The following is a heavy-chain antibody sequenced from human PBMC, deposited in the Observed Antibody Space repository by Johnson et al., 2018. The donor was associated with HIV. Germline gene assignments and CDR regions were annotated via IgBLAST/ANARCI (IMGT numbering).Heavy chain of an antibody. D-gene: IGHD3-22*01. Sequence: VQLVESGGGLIQPGGSLRVSCAASGFSVSGNYMSWVRQAPGKGLEWVSSIYVGGNTYSADSVKGRFTISRDNSENTLYLQMNRLRAEDTAVYYCARAYYDSSGYYPHAFHVWGQGTVVTVSS. CDR1: GFSVSGNY. J-gene: IGHJ3*01. CDR3: ARAYYDSSGYYPHAFHV. CDR2: IYVGGNT. V-gene: IGHV3-53*01.